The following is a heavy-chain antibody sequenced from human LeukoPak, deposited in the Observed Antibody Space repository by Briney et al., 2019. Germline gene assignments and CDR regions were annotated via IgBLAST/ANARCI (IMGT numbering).Heavy chain of an antibody. CDR2: INHSGST. J-gene: IGHJ4*02. D-gene: IGHD3-22*01. CDR1: GGSFSGYY. Sequence: SETLSLTCAVYGGSFSGYYWSWLRQPPGKGLEWIGEINHSGSTNYNPSLKSRVTISVDTSKNQFSLKLSSVTAADTAVYYCARGVVVRSFDYWGQGTLVTVSS. V-gene: IGHV4-34*01. CDR3: ARGVVVRSFDY.